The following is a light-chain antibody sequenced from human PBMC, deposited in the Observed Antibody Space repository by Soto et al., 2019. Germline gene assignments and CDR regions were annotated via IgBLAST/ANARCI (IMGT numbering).Light chain of an antibody. J-gene: IGKJ1*01. CDR2: GAS. V-gene: IGKV3D-15*01. Sequence: EIVMTQTPATLSVSPGETTRLSCRASQSINSDVAWYQQKVGQTPRLLIHGASTRATGIAARFSGSGSGTEFTLTISSLQSEDFAVYYCQQYNNWPQTFGQGTNVDIK. CDR1: QSINSD. CDR3: QQYNNWPQT.